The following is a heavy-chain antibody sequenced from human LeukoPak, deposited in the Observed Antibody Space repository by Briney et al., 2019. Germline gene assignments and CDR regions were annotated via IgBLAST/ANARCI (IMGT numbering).Heavy chain of an antibody. Sequence: GGSLRLSCAASGFTFSSYGMHWVRQAPGKGLEWVAVISYDGSNKYYADSVKGRFTISRDNSKNTLYLQMNSLRAEDTAVYYCASLSPDYWGQGTLVTVSS. CDR1: GFTFSSYG. J-gene: IGHJ4*02. CDR2: ISYDGSNK. CDR3: ASLSPDY. V-gene: IGHV3-30*03.